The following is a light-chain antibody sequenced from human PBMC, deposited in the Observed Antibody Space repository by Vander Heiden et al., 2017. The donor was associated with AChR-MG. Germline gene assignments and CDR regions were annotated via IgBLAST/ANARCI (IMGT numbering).Light chain of an antibody. CDR1: GSKVGGYKY. J-gene: IGLJ3*02. CDR2: DVS. Sequence: QSALIQPSSVSGSPGQSVTILCTGTGSKVGGYKYVSWYHQHPGKAPKLIIYDVSKRPSGVHDRFSGSKSGNTASLTISGLQAEDEADYSCCSYAGTYTWVFGGGTKLTVL. V-gene: IGLV2-11*01. CDR3: CSYAGTYTWV.